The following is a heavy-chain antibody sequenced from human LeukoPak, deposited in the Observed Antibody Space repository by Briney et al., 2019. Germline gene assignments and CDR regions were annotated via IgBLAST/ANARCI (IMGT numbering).Heavy chain of an antibody. Sequence: GASVKVSCKASGYTFTGYYMHWVRQAPGQGLEWMGWINPNSGGTNYAQKFQGRVTMTRDTSISTAYMELSRLRSDDTAVYYCARGVVVVAAISSPVDYWGQGTLVTVSS. CDR3: ARGVVVVAAISSPVDY. J-gene: IGHJ4*02. CDR2: INPNSGGT. CDR1: GYTFTGYY. D-gene: IGHD2-15*01. V-gene: IGHV1-2*02.